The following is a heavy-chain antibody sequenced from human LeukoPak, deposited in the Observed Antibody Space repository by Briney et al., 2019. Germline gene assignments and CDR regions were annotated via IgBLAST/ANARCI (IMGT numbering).Heavy chain of an antibody. Sequence: GGSLRLSCAASGFTFSNYYMSWIRQAPGKGLEWGSYITSTGSSMYYADSLKDRFSISRDNAKNSLYLQMNSLRPEDTAVYYCARAGGYTYGDLTFDIWGQGTMVTVSS. CDR2: ITSTGSSM. V-gene: IGHV3-11*04. J-gene: IGHJ3*02. D-gene: IGHD5-18*01. CDR1: GFTFSNYY. CDR3: ARAGGYTYGDLTFDI.